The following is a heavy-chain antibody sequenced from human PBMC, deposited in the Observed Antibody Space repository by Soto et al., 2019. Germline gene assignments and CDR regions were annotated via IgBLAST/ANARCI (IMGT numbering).Heavy chain of an antibody. Sequence: GGSLRLSCAASGFTFNSYAMNWVRQAPGKGLAWVSAIGTHGNTYYANSVKGRFTISRDNSRTTLYLQMNSLRVEDTALYYCVRKYPGTRTFDYWGQGTLVTVSS. CDR1: GFTFNSYA. CDR2: IGTHGNT. J-gene: IGHJ4*01. CDR3: VRKYPGTRTFDY. V-gene: IGHV3-23*01. D-gene: IGHD2-2*01.